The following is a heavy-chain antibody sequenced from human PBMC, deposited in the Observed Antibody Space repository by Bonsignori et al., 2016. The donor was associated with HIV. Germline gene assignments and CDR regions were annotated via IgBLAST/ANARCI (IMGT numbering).Heavy chain of an antibody. CDR3: ARDPGYSSGWYPDY. Sequence: WVRQAPGQGLEWMGWISAYNGNTNYAQKLQGRVTMTTDTSTSTAYMELRSLRSDDTAVYYCARDPGYSSGWYPDYWGQGTLVTVSS. CDR2: ISAYNGNT. V-gene: IGHV1-18*01. J-gene: IGHJ4*02. D-gene: IGHD6-19*01.